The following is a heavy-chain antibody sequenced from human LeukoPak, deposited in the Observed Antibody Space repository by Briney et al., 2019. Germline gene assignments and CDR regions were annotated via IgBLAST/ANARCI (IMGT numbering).Heavy chain of an antibody. CDR2: ISGSGGST. CDR1: GFTFSSYD. V-gene: IGHV3-23*01. Sequence: PGGSLRLSCAASGFTFSSYDMSWVRQAPGKGLEWVSSISGSGGSTYYADSEKGRFTISRDNAKNSLYLQMNSLRAEDTAVYHCARDRGDIVVVPAAMDYWGQGTLVTVSS. CDR3: ARDRGDIVVVPAAMDY. J-gene: IGHJ4*02. D-gene: IGHD2-2*01.